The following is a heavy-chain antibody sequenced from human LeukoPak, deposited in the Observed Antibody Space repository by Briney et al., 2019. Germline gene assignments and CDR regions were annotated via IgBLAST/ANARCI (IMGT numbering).Heavy chain of an antibody. CDR3: ARRGDCSSTSCLFFDY. D-gene: IGHD2-2*01. CDR1: GITVSSNY. CDR2: IYSGGTT. Sequence: PGGSLRLSGAASGITVSSNYMSWVRQAPGKGLDWVSVIYSGGTTYHADSVKGRFTISRDSSKNTLYLQMNSLRAEDTAVYYCARRGDCSSTSCLFFDYWGQGTLVTVSS. J-gene: IGHJ4*02. V-gene: IGHV3-66*02.